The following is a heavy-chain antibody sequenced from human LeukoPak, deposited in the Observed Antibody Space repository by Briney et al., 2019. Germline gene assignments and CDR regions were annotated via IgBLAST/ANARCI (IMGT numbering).Heavy chain of an antibody. CDR2: IYPGDSDT. V-gene: IGHV5-51*01. D-gene: IGHD1-26*01. CDR3: ARQPEIRGSYYPEYFQH. CDR1: GYSFTSYW. Sequence: GESLKISCKGSGYSFTSYWIGWVRQMPGKGLEWMGIIYPGDSDTRYSPSFQGQVTISADKSISTAYLQWSSLKASDTAMYYCARQPEIRGSYYPEYFQHWGQGTLVTVSS. J-gene: IGHJ1*01.